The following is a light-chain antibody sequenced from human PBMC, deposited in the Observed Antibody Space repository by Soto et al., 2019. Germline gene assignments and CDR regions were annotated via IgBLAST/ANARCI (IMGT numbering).Light chain of an antibody. J-gene: IGKJ2*01. CDR2: DTS. Sequence: EVIMTQSPATLSVSLGERATLSCRASQSVNSDLAWFQQKPGQAPRLLIYDTSTRATDIPARFSGSGSGTEFTLTISSLQSEDFAVYYCQQYNNWPPYTFGQGTKLEIK. CDR1: QSVNSD. V-gene: IGKV3-15*01. CDR3: QQYNNWPPYT.